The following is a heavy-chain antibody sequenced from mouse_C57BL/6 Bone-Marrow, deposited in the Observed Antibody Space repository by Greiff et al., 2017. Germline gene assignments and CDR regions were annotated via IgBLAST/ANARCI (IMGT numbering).Heavy chain of an antibody. J-gene: IGHJ2*01. D-gene: IGHD1-1*01. CDR2: IDPSDSYT. CDR1: GYTFTSYW. Sequence: QVQPKQPGAELVMPGASVKLSCKASGYTFTSYWMHWVKQRPGQGLEWIGEIDPSDSYTNYNQKFKGKSTLTVDKSSSTAYMQLSSLTSEDSAVYYCARGATDYWGQGTTLTVSS. V-gene: IGHV1-69*01. CDR3: ARGATDY.